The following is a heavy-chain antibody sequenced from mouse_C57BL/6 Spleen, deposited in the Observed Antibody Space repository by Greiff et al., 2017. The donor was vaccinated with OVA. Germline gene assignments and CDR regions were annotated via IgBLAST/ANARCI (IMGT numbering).Heavy chain of an antibody. V-gene: IGHV1-18*01. CDR2: INPNNGGT. Sequence: EVQLQESGPELVKPGASVKIPCKASGYTFTDYNMDWVKQSHGKSLEWIGDINPNNGGTIYNQKFKGKATLTVDKSSSTAYMELRSLTSEDTAVYYCAREELTGTWFAYWGQGTLVTVSA. CDR1: GYTFTDYN. J-gene: IGHJ3*01. D-gene: IGHD4-1*01. CDR3: AREELTGTWFAY.